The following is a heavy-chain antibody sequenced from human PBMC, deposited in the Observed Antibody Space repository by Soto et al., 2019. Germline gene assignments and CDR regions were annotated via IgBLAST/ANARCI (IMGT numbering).Heavy chain of an antibody. CDR3: ANTQGLAYCGGDCSQYYYYGMDV. Sequence: EVQLLESGGGLVQPGGSLRLSCAASGFTFSSYAMSWVRQAPGKGLEWVSAISGSGASTYYADSVKGRFTISRDNSKNTLYFQMNSPRAEDTAVYYCANTQGLAYCGGDCSQYYYYGMDVRGQGTTVTVSS. V-gene: IGHV3-23*01. J-gene: IGHJ6*02. CDR2: ISGSGAST. CDR1: GFTFSSYA. D-gene: IGHD2-21*02.